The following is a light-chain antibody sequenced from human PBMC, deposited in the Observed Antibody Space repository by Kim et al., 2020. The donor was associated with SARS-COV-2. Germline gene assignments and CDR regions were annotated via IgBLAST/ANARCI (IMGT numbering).Light chain of an antibody. CDR3: QQYDTYPWT. J-gene: IGKJ1*01. V-gene: IGKV1-5*03. Sequence: GGRVPASCGGSHDSGRQLAWYQQKPGKAPKVLISMASTVDSGVPARFRGSGSGTDFTLTISSLQPDDFAAYYCQQYDTYPWTFGQGTKVDIK. CDR2: MAS. CDR1: HDSGRQ.